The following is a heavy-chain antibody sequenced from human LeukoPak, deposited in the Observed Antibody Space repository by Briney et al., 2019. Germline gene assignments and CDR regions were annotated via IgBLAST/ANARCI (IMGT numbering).Heavy chain of an antibody. CDR1: GFTFSSYT. J-gene: IGHJ3*02. CDR2: IGRSSSTI. CDR3: GGAVAGTGWASDI. Sequence: PGGSVRLSCAASGFTFSSYTMNWVRQAPGKGLEWVSYIGRSSSTISYADSVKGRFTISRDNAKNSLYLQMNSLRAEDTAVYYCGGAVAGTGWASDIWGQGTMVTVSS. D-gene: IGHD6-19*01. V-gene: IGHV3-48*01.